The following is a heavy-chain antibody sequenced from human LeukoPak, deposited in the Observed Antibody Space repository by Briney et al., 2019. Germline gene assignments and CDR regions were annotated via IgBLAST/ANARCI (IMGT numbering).Heavy chain of an antibody. J-gene: IGHJ4*02. CDR1: GFTFSSWG. V-gene: IGHV3-33*06. CDR2: IWDDGTNK. Sequence: GGSLRLSCAASGFTFSSWGMHWVRQAPGKGLEWVAVIWDDGTNKYYADSVKGRFTISRDNSKNTLYLQMNSLRAEDTAVYYCAKDVTTGTLALDYWGQGTLVTVSS. D-gene: IGHD1-1*01. CDR3: AKDVTTGTLALDY.